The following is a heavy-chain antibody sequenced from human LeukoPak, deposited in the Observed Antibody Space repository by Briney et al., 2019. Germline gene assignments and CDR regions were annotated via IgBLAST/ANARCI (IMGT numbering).Heavy chain of an antibody. D-gene: IGHD6-19*01. V-gene: IGHV1-69*01. CDR2: IIPIFGTA. Sequence: GPSVKVSCKASGGTFSSYAISWVRQAPGQGLEWMGGIIPIFGTANYAQKFQGRVTITADESTSTAYMELSSLRSEDTAVYYCARSRGSSGWSQYYFDYWGQGTLVTVSS. CDR1: GGTFSSYA. CDR3: ARSRGSSGWSQYYFDY. J-gene: IGHJ4*02.